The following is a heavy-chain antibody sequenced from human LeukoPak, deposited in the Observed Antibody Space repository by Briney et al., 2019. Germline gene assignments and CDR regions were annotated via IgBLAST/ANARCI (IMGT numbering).Heavy chain of an antibody. J-gene: IGHJ4*02. V-gene: IGHV4-34*01. CDR1: GFTFGDYA. D-gene: IGHD4-17*01. Sequence: GSLRLSCTASGFTFGDYAMSWVRQPPGKGLEWIGEINHSGSTNYNPSLKSRVTISVDTSKNQFSLKLSSVTAADTAVYYCARAPPPDYGDFLTDCWGQGTLVTVSS. CDR2: INHSGST. CDR3: ARAPPPDYGDFLTDC.